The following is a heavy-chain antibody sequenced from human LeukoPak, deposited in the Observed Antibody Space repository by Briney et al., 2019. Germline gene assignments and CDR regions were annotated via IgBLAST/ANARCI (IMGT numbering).Heavy chain of an antibody. V-gene: IGHV3-21*01. D-gene: IGHD6-13*01. CDR3: AREGGTYSSNVDYFDY. J-gene: IGHJ4*02. CDR1: GFTFRSHS. Sequence: PGESLRLSRASSGFTFRSHSINWVRQAPGKGLEWVSSISSNGYYIYYADSVKGRFTISRDNAKNSLYLQMDSLRAEDTAMYYCAREGGTYSSNVDYFDYWGQGTLVTVSS. CDR2: ISSNGYYI.